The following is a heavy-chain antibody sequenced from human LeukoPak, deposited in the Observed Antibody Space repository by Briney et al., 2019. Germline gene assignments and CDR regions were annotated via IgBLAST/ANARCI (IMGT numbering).Heavy chain of an antibody. V-gene: IGHV3-23*01. Sequence: PGGSLRLSCAASGFTFSSYDLSWVRQAPGKGLECVSAIRRGVGSTCYADSVKGRFTISRDNSKNTLYLQMNNLRADDTAVYYCAKKGQADDNGKPDWGQGTLVTVSS. CDR2: IRRGVGST. D-gene: IGHD1-1*01. J-gene: IGHJ4*02. CDR3: AKKGQADDNGKPD. CDR1: GFTFSSYD.